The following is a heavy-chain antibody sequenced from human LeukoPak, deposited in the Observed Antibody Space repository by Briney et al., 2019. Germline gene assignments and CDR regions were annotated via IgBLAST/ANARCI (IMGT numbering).Heavy chain of an antibody. Sequence: GGSLRLSCVASGFTFSTYSMNWVRQAPGKGLEWVSFSTSSNYIYYADSVKGRFTISRDNAKNSLYLQMNSLRAEDTAVYYCARDNWIEAHYFDYWGQGTLVTVSS. CDR2: STSSNYI. D-gene: IGHD1-20*01. V-gene: IGHV3-21*01. CDR3: ARDNWIEAHYFDY. J-gene: IGHJ4*02. CDR1: GFTFSTYS.